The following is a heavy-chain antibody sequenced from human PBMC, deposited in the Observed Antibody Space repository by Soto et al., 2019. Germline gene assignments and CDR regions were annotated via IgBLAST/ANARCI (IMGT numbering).Heavy chain of an antibody. CDR3: AEDVSRVGLEYFQH. CDR2: ISGSGGST. CDR1: GFTFSSYA. D-gene: IGHD1-26*01. J-gene: IGHJ1*01. Sequence: EVQLMESGGGLVQPGGSLRLSCAASGFTFSSYAMSWVRQAPGKGLEWVSGISGSGGSTYYADSVKGRFTISRDSSKSRLYLHMYSLRAEDTVVYYCAEDVSRVGLEYFQHWGQGTLVTVSS. V-gene: IGHV3-23*01.